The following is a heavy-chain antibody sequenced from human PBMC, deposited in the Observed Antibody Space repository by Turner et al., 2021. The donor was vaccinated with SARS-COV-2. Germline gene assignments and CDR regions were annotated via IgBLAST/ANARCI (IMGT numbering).Heavy chain of an antibody. CDR3: ARDGLHYYDISAYPNLASDY. CDR2: IKQDGSEK. J-gene: IGHJ4*02. V-gene: IGHV3-7*01. D-gene: IGHD3-22*01. Sequence: EVQLLESGGGLVQPGGSLRLSCAASGFTFSRCCMSWVRQAPGKGLEWVANIKQDGSEKYYVDSVKGRFTISRDNAKNSLYLQMNSLRAEDTAVYYCARDGLHYYDISAYPNLASDYWGQGTLVTVSS. CDR1: GFTFSRCC.